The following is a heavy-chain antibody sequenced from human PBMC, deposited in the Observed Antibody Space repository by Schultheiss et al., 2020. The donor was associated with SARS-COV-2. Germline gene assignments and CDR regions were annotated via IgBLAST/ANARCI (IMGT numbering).Heavy chain of an antibody. V-gene: IGHV4-4*07. J-gene: IGHJ5*02. Sequence: SETLSLTCIVSGGSISSYYWSWIRQPAGKGLEWIGRIYTSGSTNYNPSLKSRLTISRDTSKNQFSLKLSSMTAADTAVYYCARPLQYYFGSGSYVDPWGQGTLVTVSS. CDR3: ARPLQYYFGSGSYVDP. D-gene: IGHD3-10*01. CDR2: IYTSGST. CDR1: GGSISSYY.